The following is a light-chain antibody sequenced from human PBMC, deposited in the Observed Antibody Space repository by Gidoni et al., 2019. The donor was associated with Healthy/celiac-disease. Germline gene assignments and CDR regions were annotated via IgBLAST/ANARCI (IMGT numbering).Light chain of an antibody. CDR3: QQRSNWPRFIFP. V-gene: IGKV3-11*01. Sequence: EIVLTQSPATLSLSPGERATLSCRASQSVSSYLAWYQQKPGQAPRLLIYDASNRATGIPARFSGSGPGTDFTLPISSLEPEDFAVYYCQQRSNWPRFIFPFGPGTKVDIK. J-gene: IGKJ3*01. CDR1: QSVSSY. CDR2: DAS.